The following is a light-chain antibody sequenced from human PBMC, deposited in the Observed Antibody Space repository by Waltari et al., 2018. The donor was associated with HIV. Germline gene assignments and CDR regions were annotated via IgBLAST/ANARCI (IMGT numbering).Light chain of an antibody. Sequence: QSALTQPASVSGSLGQSITFSCTGTSSDIGGYDYVSWYQQNPGKAPKIIIFDVTNLPSGVSVRFSGAKSGNTASLTISGLQAEDEADYYCTSFTSSSAWLFGGGSKLTVL. J-gene: IGLJ3*02. CDR2: DVT. V-gene: IGLV2-14*03. CDR3: TSFTSSSAWL. CDR1: SSDIGGYDY.